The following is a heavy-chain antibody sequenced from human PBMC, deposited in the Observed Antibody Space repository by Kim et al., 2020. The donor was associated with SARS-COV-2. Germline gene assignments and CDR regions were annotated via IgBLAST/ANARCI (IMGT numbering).Heavy chain of an antibody. CDR1: GFTFSSYD. CDR2: IGTAGDT. V-gene: IGHV3-13*01. J-gene: IGHJ6*02. Sequence: GGSLRLSCAASGFTFSSYDMHWVRQATGKGLEWVSAIGTAGDTYYPGSVKGRFTISRENAKNSLYLQMNSLRAGDTAVYYCARGRLLWFGESLSYYYYGMDVWGQGTTVTVSS. D-gene: IGHD3-10*01. CDR3: ARGRLLWFGESLSYYYYGMDV.